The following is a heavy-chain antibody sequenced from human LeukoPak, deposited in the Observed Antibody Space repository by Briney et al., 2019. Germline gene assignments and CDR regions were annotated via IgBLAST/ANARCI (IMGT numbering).Heavy chain of an antibody. CDR3: AITIAVAGIGAFDI. V-gene: IGHV4-39*07. J-gene: IGHJ3*02. CDR2: IYYSGST. CDR1: GGSISTSSYY. Sequence: SETLSLTCTVSGGSISTSSYYWGWIRQPPGKGLECIGNIYYSGSTYYNPSLKSRVTISVDTSKNQFSPKLSSVTAADTAVYYCAITIAVAGIGAFDIWGQGTMVTVSS. D-gene: IGHD6-19*01.